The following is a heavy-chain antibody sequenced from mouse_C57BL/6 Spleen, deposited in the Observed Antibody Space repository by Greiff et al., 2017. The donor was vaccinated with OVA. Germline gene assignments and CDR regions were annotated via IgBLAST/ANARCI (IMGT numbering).Heavy chain of an antibody. D-gene: IGHD1-1*01. V-gene: IGHV7-3*01. CDR2: IRNKANGYTT. Sequence: EVQLQESGGGLVQPGGSLSLSCAASGFTFTDYYMSWVRQPPGKALEWLGFIRNKANGYTTEYSASVKGLFTISRDNSQSILYLQMNALRAEDSATYYCARYGSKGFYAMDYWGQGTSVTVSS. J-gene: IGHJ4*01. CDR1: GFTFTDYY. CDR3: ARYGSKGFYAMDY.